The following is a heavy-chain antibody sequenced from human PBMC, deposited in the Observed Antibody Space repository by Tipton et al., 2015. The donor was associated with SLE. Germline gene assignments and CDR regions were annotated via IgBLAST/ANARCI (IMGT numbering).Heavy chain of an antibody. V-gene: IGHV1-18*01. CDR3: AREDDYGGHGRYFQH. Sequence: QLVQSGAEIKKPGASVKVSCKASGYTFTSYAISWVRQAPGQGLEWMGWINPYTGNTDYAQKVQGRVTMTTDTSRSTAYLDLRSLRPDDTAVYYCAREDDYGGHGRYFQHWGQGTLVTVSS. CDR2: INPYTGNT. D-gene: IGHD4-23*01. J-gene: IGHJ1*01. CDR1: GYTFTSYA.